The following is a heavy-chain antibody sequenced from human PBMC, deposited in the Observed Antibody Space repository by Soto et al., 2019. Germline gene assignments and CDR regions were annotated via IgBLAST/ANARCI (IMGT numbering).Heavy chain of an antibody. CDR3: ARHPYGDENWFDP. J-gene: IGHJ5*02. CDR1: GGSISSSSYY. Sequence: PSETLSLTCTVSGGSISSSSYYWGWIRQPPGKGLEWIGSIYYSGSTYYNPSLKSRVTISVDTSRNQFSLKLSSVTAADTAVYYCARHPYGDENWFDPWGQGTLVTVSS. V-gene: IGHV4-39*01. D-gene: IGHD4-17*01. CDR2: IYYSGST.